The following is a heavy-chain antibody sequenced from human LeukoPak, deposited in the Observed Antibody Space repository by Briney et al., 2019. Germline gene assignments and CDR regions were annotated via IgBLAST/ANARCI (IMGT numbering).Heavy chain of an antibody. CDR1: GSSFTSSW. Sequence: GASPQISCKCSGSSFTSSWIGWVRQLPGKGLEWMGVIYPANSDTRYSPSFQGQVTISADKSINTAYLQWSSLKASDTAMYYCARLGDYGMDVWGQGTTVAVSS. J-gene: IGHJ6*02. CDR3: ARLGDYGMDV. V-gene: IGHV5-51*01. CDR2: IYPANSDT.